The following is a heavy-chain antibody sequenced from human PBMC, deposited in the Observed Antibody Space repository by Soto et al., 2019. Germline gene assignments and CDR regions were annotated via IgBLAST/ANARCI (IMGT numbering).Heavy chain of an antibody. CDR1: GGSFSGYY. Sequence: SETLSLTCAVYGGSFSGYYWSWTRQPPGKGLEWIGEINHSGSTNYNPSLKSRVTISVDTSKNQFSLKLSSVTAADTAVYYCASLTYYYGSGSYYPNWFDPWGQGTLVTVSS. CDR2: INHSGST. D-gene: IGHD3-10*01. CDR3: ASLTYYYGSGSYYPNWFDP. V-gene: IGHV4-34*01. J-gene: IGHJ5*02.